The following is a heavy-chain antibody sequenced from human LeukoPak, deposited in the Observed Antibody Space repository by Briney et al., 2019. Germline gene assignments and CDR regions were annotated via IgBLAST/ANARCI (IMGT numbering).Heavy chain of an antibody. Sequence: ASVTVSCKASGYTFTSYGISWVRQAPGQGLEWMGLISAYNGNTNYAQKLQGRVTMTTDTSTSTAYMELRSLRSDDTAVYYCARDPSPYYYDSSGPDYWGQGTLVTVSS. J-gene: IGHJ4*02. V-gene: IGHV1-18*01. CDR3: ARDPSPYYYDSSGPDY. CDR1: GYTFTSYG. CDR2: ISAYNGNT. D-gene: IGHD3-22*01.